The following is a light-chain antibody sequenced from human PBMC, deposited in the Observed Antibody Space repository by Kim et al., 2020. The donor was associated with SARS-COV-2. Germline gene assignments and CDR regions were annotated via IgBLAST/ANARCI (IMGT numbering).Light chain of an antibody. Sequence: ASVGDRVTITCRASQTINNYLAWYQQKPGTAPKVLIYKASTLESGVPSRFSGSGSGTEFILSISSLQPDDFATYYCQHYDSYPWTFGQGTKVDIK. J-gene: IGKJ1*01. CDR2: KAS. V-gene: IGKV1-5*03. CDR1: QTINNY. CDR3: QHYDSYPWT.